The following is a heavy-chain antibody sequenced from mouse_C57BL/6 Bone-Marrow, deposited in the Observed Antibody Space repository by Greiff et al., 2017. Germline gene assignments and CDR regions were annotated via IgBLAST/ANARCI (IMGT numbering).Heavy chain of an antibody. J-gene: IGHJ3*01. D-gene: IGHD2-4*01. V-gene: IGHV1-59*01. CDR3: ARGGYDYDGFAY. CDR2: IDPSDSYT. CDR1: GYTFTSYW. Sequence: QVHVKQPGAELVRPGTSVKLSCKASGYTFTSYWMHWVKQRPGQGLEWIGVIDPSDSYTNYNQKFKGKATLTVDTSSSTAYMQLSSLTSEDSAVYYCARGGYDYDGFAYWGQGTLVTVSA.